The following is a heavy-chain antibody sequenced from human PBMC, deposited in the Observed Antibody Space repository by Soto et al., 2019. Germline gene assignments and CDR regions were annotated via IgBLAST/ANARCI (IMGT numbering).Heavy chain of an antibody. J-gene: IGHJ6*02. V-gene: IGHV1-69*12. D-gene: IGHD1-1*01. CDR2: IIPLFRTP. CDR3: ARDNDRLQLGGNYYYILDV. CDR1: GGTFSSSA. Sequence: QVQLVQSGAEMKEPGSSVKVSCKTSGGTFSSSAISWLRQAPGQGLEWMGGIIPLFRTPDYVQKFQGRVKIAADESTSTAYMELSSLRSEDTAVYYCARDNDRLQLGGNYYYILDVWGQGTTITVSS.